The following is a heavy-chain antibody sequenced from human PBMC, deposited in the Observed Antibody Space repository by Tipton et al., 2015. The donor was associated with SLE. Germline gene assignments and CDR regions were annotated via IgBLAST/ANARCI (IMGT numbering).Heavy chain of an antibody. V-gene: IGHV1-8*01. D-gene: IGHD6-19*01. CDR3: ARRAVAGYFDS. CDR1: GYTFTSYD. J-gene: IGHJ4*02. CDR2: VNPNSGNT. Sequence: QSGPEVKKPGASVKVPCKASGYTFTSYDINWVRQATGQGLEWMGWVNPNSGNTAYAQTFQGRVTMTRDTSISTAYMELSSLTSEDTAVYYCARRAVAGYFDSWGQGTLVTVSS.